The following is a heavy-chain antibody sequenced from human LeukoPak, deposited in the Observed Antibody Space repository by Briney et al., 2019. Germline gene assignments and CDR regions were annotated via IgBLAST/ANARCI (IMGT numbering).Heavy chain of an antibody. Sequence: GGSLRLSCAASGNYWMHWVRQAPGGGLVWVSRIKSDDSSPTYADSVKGRFTISRDNAKNTLYLQMDSLRAEDTAVYYCARVGEHNGNHVDFDYWGQGTLVTVSS. CDR1: GNYW. J-gene: IGHJ4*02. V-gene: IGHV3-74*01. CDR2: IKSDDSSP. CDR3: ARVGEHNGNHVDFDY. D-gene: IGHD1-14*01.